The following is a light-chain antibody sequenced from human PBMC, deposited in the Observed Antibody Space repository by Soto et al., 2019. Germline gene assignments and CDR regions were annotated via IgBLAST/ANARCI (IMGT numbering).Light chain of an antibody. CDR3: LQDDDFPST. J-gene: IGKJ4*02. V-gene: IGKV1-6*01. CDR2: GAA. CDR1: QGIRTA. Sequence: ATQMTQSPSSLSSSVGDRVTIACRASQGIRTALGWYQQKPQEAPKLLIYGAATLQSGVPSRFSGSGYGTDVNLTISSLQHDDFATYYCLQDDDFPSTFGEGTKVEMK.